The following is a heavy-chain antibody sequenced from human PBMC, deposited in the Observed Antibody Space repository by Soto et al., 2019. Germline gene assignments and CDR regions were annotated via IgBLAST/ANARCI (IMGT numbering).Heavy chain of an antibody. J-gene: IGHJ6*02. Sequence: GESLKISCKGSGYSFTSYWIGWVRQLPGKGLEWMGIIYPGDSDTRDSLSFQGQVTIPADKSISTAYLQWSSLKAPDTAMYYCAGYVRRSDYYCYGIDVWGQGTTVTVSS. V-gene: IGHV5-51*01. D-gene: IGHD3-16*01. CDR1: GYSFTSYW. CDR3: AGYVRRSDYYCYGIDV. CDR2: IYPGDSDT.